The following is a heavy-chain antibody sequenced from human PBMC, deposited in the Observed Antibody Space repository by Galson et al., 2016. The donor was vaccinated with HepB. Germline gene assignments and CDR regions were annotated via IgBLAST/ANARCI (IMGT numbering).Heavy chain of an antibody. D-gene: IGHD3-10*01. CDR2: IMPLYGTP. CDR1: GGTFSNFA. V-gene: IGHV1-69*13. J-gene: IGHJ4*02. CDR3: SKPRGSHGYFDY. Sequence: QSGAEVKKPGPSVKVSCKASGGTFSNFAISWVRQAPGQGPEWMGGIMPLYGTPNYAQNFQGRLTISADESTTTAYMELSSLRSEDTAVYYCSKPRGSHGYFDYWGQGTLVTVSS.